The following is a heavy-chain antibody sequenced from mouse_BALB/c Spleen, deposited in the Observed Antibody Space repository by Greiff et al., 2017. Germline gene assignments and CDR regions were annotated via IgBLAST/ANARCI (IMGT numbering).Heavy chain of an antibody. CDR2: INPYNDGT. CDR1: GYTFTSYV. J-gene: IGHJ2*01. V-gene: IGHV1-14*01. CDR3: ARKGPTTAFDY. Sequence: VQLQQSGPELVKPGASVKMSCKASGYTFTSYVMQWVKQKPGQGLEWIGYINPYNDGTKYNEKFKGKATLTSDKSSSTAYMELSSLTSEDSAVYYCARKGPTTAFDYWGQGTTLTVSS. D-gene: IGHD1-2*01.